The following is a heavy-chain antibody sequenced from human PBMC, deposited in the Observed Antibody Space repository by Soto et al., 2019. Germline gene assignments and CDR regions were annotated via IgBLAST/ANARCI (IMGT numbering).Heavy chain of an antibody. Sequence: SETLSLTCAVSGGSISSSNWWSWVRQPPGKGLEWIGEIYHSGGTNYNPSLKSRVAISVDKSKNQFSLKLSSVTAADTAVYYCARGDCSGGSCYSVDIWGQGTMVTVSS. J-gene: IGHJ3*02. CDR1: GGSISSSNW. V-gene: IGHV4-4*02. CDR2: IYHSGGT. CDR3: ARGDCSGGSCYSVDI. D-gene: IGHD2-15*01.